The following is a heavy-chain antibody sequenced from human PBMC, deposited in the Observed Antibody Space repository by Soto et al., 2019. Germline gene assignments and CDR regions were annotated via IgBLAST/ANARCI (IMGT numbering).Heavy chain of an antibody. Sequence: SETLSLTCSVSGGSMNNNYRSWVRQPPGKGLEWIAWIHSGGHSSSNPSLRSRVTMSVDTSKNQFSLKVTSVTAADTAVYYCARHFSVDYFDYWGQGALVTVSS. CDR1: GGSMNNNY. CDR3: ARHFSVDYFDY. J-gene: IGHJ4*02. CDR2: IHSGGHS. V-gene: IGHV4-59*08.